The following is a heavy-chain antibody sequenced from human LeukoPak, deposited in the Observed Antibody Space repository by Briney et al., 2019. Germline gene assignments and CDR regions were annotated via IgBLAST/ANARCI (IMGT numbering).Heavy chain of an antibody. CDR1: GDSISSGSYY. D-gene: IGHD3-22*01. CDR3: ARGVTYYYDSSGYLY. V-gene: IGHV4-61*02. CDR2: IHTSGRT. J-gene: IGHJ4*02. Sequence: SETLSLTCTVSGDSISSGSYYWSWLRQPAGKGLEWIRRIHTSGRTNYNPSLKSRVTISADTSKNQFSLKLSSVTAADTAVYYCARGVTYYYDSSGYLYWGQGTLVTVSS.